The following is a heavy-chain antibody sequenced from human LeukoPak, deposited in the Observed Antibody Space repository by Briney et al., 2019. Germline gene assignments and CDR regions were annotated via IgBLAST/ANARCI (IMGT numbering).Heavy chain of an antibody. CDR3: ARGRDYYGMDV. V-gene: IGHV4-34*01. CDR1: GGSFSGYY. J-gene: IGHJ6*02. CDR2: INHSGST. Sequence: SEALSLTCAVYGGSFSGYYWSWIRQPPGKGLEWIGEINHSGSTNYNPSLKSRVTISVDTSKNQFSLKLSSVTAADTAVYYCARGRDYYGMDVWGQGTTVTVSS.